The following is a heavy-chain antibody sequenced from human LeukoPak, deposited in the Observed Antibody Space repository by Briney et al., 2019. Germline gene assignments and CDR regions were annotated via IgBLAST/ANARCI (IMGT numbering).Heavy chain of an antibody. D-gene: IGHD1-26*01. Sequence: GGSLRLSCAASGFTFSTYNMNWLRHAPGKGLEWVSSISSSSNHIYYAVSVKGRFTIPRDNAKNSLYLQMNSLRVEDTDVYHLARDVGASAPAAFDIWGQGTMVTVSS. CDR1: GFTFSTYN. CDR3: ARDVGASAPAAFDI. V-gene: IGHV3-21*01. CDR2: ISSSSNHI. J-gene: IGHJ3*02.